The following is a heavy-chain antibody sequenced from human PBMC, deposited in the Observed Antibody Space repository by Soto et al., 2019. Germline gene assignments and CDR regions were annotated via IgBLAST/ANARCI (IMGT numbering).Heavy chain of an antibody. V-gene: IGHV3-48*01. CDR3: ARDLGTSQDLFDYGGNMGAFDI. J-gene: IGHJ3*02. CDR2: ISTTGSTI. Sequence: QPGGSLRLSCAASGFTFSTYSMNWVRQAPGKGLEWVSYISTTGSTIYYADSVKGRFTISRDNAKNSLYLQMTSLRAEDTAVYYCARDLGTSQDLFDYGGNMGAFDIWGQGTMVTVSS. CDR1: GFTFSTYS. D-gene: IGHD4-17*01.